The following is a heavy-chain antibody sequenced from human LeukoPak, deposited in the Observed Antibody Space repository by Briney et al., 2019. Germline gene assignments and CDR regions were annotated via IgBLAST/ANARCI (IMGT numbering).Heavy chain of an antibody. Sequence: GASVKVSCKASGYTFTAYYMHWVRQAPGQELEWMGRINPNSGDTIYAQNFQGRVTVTRDTSLSTAYMELSRLRSDATAVYYCACWGGGNQGHWGQGTLVTVSS. CDR1: GYTFTAYY. CDR2: INPNSGDT. CDR3: ACWGGGNQGH. D-gene: IGHD4-23*01. J-gene: IGHJ4*02. V-gene: IGHV1-2*06.